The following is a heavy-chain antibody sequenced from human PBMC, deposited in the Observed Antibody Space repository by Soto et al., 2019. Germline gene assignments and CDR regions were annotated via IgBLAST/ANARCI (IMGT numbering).Heavy chain of an antibody. J-gene: IGHJ4*02. Sequence: SETLSLTCTVSGGSISSGDYYWSWIRQPPGKGLEWIGYIYYSGSTYYNPSLKSRVTISVDTSKNQFSLKLSSVTAADTAVYYCARVGGFGATTLDYWGQGTLVTVSS. CDR2: IYYSGST. CDR1: GGSISSGDYY. D-gene: IGHD3-10*01. CDR3: ARVGGFGATTLDY. V-gene: IGHV4-30-4*01.